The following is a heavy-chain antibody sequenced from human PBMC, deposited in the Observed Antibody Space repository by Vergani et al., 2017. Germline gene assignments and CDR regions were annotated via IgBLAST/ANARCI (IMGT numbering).Heavy chain of an antibody. J-gene: IGHJ3*01. CDR3: ARHRGSRGYSYGYGLDAFD. D-gene: IGHD5-18*01. V-gene: IGHV5-10-1*03. Sequence: EVQLVQSGAEVKTPGESLRISCKGSGYSFTSYWISWVRQMPGKGLEWMGRIDPSDSYTNYSPSFQGHVTISADKSISTAYLQWSSLKASDTAMYYCARHRGSRGYSYGYGLDAFDLGPRDNGHRLF. CDR1: GYSFTSYW. CDR2: IDPSDSYT.